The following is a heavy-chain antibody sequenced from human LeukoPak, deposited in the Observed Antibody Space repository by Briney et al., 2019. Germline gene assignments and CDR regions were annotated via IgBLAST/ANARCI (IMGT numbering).Heavy chain of an antibody. D-gene: IGHD1-1*01. V-gene: IGHV3-13*01. J-gene: IGHJ6*03. CDR2: IGTASDT. Sequence: RPGGSLRLSCAASGFTFSGFDMHWVRQPTGQGLEWVSTIGTASDTYYPGSVEGRFTLSRDNAKNSLYLQMNSLTAGDTAVYYCARGPPRGKYYYMDVWAKGPRSPSP. CDR1: GFTFSGFD. CDR3: ARGPPRGKYYYMDV.